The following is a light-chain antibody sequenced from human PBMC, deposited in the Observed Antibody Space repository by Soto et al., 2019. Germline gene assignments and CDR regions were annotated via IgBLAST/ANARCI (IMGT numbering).Light chain of an antibody. Sequence: EIVLTHSPGTLSFSPWEIATLSCRASQSVSSNLAWYQQKPGQAPRLLIYGASNRATGIPGRFSGSGSGTDFTLTISSLEPEDFAVYYCQQRSNWPPALSFGGGTKVDIK. J-gene: IGKJ4*01. CDR2: GAS. CDR3: QQRSNWPPALS. V-gene: IGKV3-11*01. CDR1: QSVSSN.